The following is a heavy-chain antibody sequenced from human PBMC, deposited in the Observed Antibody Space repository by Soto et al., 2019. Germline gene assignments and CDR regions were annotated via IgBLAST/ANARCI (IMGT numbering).Heavy chain of an antibody. CDR2: ISAYNGNT. Sequence: QVQLVQSGAEVKKPGASVKVSCKASGYTFTSYGISWVRQAPGQGLEWMGWISAYNGNTNYAQKLQGRVTMTTDTSTSTAYMELRSLRSDDTAVYYCARDFTVTTGGHFRETGGFDYWGQGTLVTVSS. CDR1: GYTFTSYG. V-gene: IGHV1-18*01. J-gene: IGHJ4*02. D-gene: IGHD4-4*01. CDR3: ARDFTVTTGGHFRETGGFDY.